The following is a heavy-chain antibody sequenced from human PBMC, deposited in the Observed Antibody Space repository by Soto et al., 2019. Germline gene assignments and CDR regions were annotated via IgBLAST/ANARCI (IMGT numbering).Heavy chain of an antibody. CDR1: GNIFTSQY. Sequence: QVQLVQSGAEVKKPGASVKVSCKVSGNIFTSQYMHWVRQAPGQGLEWMAMINPSGGRTSYAQMFQGRVTMTRNTSTCTVHMELSSLRSEDTAVYYCFRDVGDWGQGTLVTDSS. V-gene: IGHV1-46*03. J-gene: IGHJ4*02. CDR2: INPSGGRT. D-gene: IGHD3-3*01. CDR3: FRDVGD.